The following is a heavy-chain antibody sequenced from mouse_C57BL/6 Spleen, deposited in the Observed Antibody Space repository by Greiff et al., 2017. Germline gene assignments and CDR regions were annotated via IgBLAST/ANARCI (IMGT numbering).Heavy chain of an antibody. CDR3: ARERYGSSYGFAY. D-gene: IGHD1-1*01. CDR2: IVPSDSYT. CDR1: GYTFTSYW. V-gene: IGHV1-59*01. J-gene: IGHJ3*01. Sequence: VQLQQPGAELVRPGTSVKLSCKASGYTFTSYWMHWVKQRPGQGLEWIGVIVPSDSYTNYNQKFKGKATLTVDTSSSTAYMQLSSLTSEDSAVYYCARERYGSSYGFAYWGQGTLVTVSA.